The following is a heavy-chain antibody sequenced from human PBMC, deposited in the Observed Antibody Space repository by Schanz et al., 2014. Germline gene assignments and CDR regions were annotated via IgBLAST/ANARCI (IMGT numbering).Heavy chain of an antibody. CDR3: ARDRLAAAGTSLDF. J-gene: IGHJ4*02. Sequence: EVQLVESGGGFVQPGGSLRLSCAASGFTFSSYWMHWVRQAPGKGLVWVSRSNRDGSGTSYADSVKGRFTISRDNAKNTLYLQMNNLRAEDTAVYYCARDRLAAAGTSLDFWGQGTLVTVSS. CDR1: GFTFSSYW. D-gene: IGHD6-13*01. CDR2: SNRDGSGT. V-gene: IGHV3-74*01.